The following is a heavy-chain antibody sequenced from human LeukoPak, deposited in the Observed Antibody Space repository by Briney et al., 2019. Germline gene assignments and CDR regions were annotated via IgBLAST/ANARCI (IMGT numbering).Heavy chain of an antibody. CDR2: IYSSGNT. CDR3: ARDGVVTMELDY. CDR1: GDSISSSRHY. J-gene: IGHJ4*02. D-gene: IGHD3-3*01. Sequence: SETLSLTSTVSGDSISSSRHYWSWIRQPAGKELEWIGRIYSSGNTNYNPSLKSRVTISLDTSKNQFSLNLRSVTAADTAVYYCARDGVVTMELDYWGQGTLVTVSS. V-gene: IGHV4-61*02.